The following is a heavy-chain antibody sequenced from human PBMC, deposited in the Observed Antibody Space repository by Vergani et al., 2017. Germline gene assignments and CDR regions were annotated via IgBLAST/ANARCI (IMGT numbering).Heavy chain of an antibody. Sequence: QLHLQESCPGLVKPSETLSLTCTVSGGSITSSSYYWGWIRQPPGKGLEWIGNIYHSGGAYYNPSLKGRVTISVDTSKNQFSLEVTSVTAADTAIYFCARTESFILRYFHWALWGQGTRVIVSS. V-gene: IGHV4-39*01. J-gene: IGHJ4*02. CDR3: ARTESFILRYFHWAL. CDR2: IYHSGGA. D-gene: IGHD3-9*01. CDR1: GGSITSSSYY.